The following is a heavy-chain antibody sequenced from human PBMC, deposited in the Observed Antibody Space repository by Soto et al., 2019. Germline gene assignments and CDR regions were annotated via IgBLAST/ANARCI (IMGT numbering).Heavy chain of an antibody. CDR3: ARRPAYCGGDCYFDFDY. V-gene: IGHV4-39*01. CDR2: IYYSGST. Sequence: QLQLQESGPGLVKPSETLSLTCTVSGGSISSSSYYWGWIRQPPGKGLEWIGSIYYSGSTYYNPSLKSRVTISVDTSTIQFSLKLSSVTAADTAVYYCARRPAYCGGDCYFDFDYWGQGTLVTVSS. J-gene: IGHJ4*02. D-gene: IGHD2-21*02. CDR1: GGSISSSSYY.